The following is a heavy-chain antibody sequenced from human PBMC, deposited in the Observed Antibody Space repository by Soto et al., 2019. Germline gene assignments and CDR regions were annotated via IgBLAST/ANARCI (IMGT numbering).Heavy chain of an antibody. CDR3: ARGDMTTVVTPNNY. V-gene: IGHV1-69*02. D-gene: IGHD4-17*01. Sequence: QVQLVQSGAEVKKPGSSVKVSCKDSGGTFSSYTISWVRQAPGQGLEWMGRIIPILGIANYAQKFQGRVTITADKSTSTAYMELSSLRSEDTAVYYCARGDMTTVVTPNNYWGQGTLVTVSS. J-gene: IGHJ4*02. CDR1: GGTFSSYT. CDR2: IIPILGIA.